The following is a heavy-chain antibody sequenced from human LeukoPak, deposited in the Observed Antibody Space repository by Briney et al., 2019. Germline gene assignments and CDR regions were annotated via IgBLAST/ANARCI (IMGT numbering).Heavy chain of an antibody. Sequence: ASVKVSCKASGYTFTSYGISWARQAPGQGLEWMGWISAYNGNTNYAQKLQGRVTMTTDTSTSTAYMELRSLRSDDTAVYYCARDTVTMIVVVITIDAFDIWGQGTMVTVSS. CDR2: ISAYNGNT. D-gene: IGHD3-22*01. V-gene: IGHV1-18*01. CDR1: GYTFTSYG. CDR3: ARDTVTMIVVVITIDAFDI. J-gene: IGHJ3*02.